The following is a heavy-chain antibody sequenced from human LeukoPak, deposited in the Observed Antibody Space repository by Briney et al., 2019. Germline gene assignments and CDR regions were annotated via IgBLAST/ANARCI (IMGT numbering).Heavy chain of an antibody. V-gene: IGHV3-21*04. D-gene: IGHD2-15*01. CDR1: GFTFSSYS. CDR3: ARGPPVVAATSYYFDY. Sequence: GGSLRLSCAASGFTFSSYSMNWVRQAPGKGLEWVSSISSSGSYIYYADSVKGRFTISRDNAKNSLYLQMNSLRAEDTAVYYCARGPPVVAATSYYFDYWGQGTLVTVSS. J-gene: IGHJ4*02. CDR2: ISSSGSYI.